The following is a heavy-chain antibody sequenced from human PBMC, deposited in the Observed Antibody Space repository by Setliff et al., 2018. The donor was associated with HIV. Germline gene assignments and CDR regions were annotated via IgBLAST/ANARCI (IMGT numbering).Heavy chain of an antibody. V-gene: IGHV4-4*07. D-gene: IGHD3-22*01. Sequence: SETLSLTCTVSGGSISGDFWTWIRQPAGEGLEWIGRTHASGTTQCEPSLKNRCSMSIDTSKNQFSLKLGSVTAADTAMYYCARRGYYYDSSGYYHYYYYGMDVWGQGTTVTVS. CDR2: THASGTT. CDR1: GGSISGDF. CDR3: ARRGYYYDSSGYYHYYYYGMDV. J-gene: IGHJ6*02.